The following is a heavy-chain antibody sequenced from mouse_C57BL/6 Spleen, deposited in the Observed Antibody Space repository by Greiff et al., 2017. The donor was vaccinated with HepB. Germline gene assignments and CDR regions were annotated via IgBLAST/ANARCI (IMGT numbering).Heavy chain of an antibody. CDR2: IDPETGGT. D-gene: IGHD2-4*01. Sequence: QVQLKESGAELVRPGASVTLSCKASGYTFTDYEMHWVKQTPVHGLEWIGAIDPETGGTAYNQKFKGKAILTADKSSSTAYMELRSLTSEDSAVYYCTRSPKGLPDVWGTGTTVTVSS. CDR3: TRSPKGLPDV. J-gene: IGHJ1*03. V-gene: IGHV1-15*01. CDR1: GYTFTDYE.